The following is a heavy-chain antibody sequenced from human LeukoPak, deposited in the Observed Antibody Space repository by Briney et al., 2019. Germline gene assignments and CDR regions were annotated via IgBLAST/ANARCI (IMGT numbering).Heavy chain of an antibody. D-gene: IGHD2/OR15-2a*01. CDR2: ISYNSTTI. Sequence: GGSLRLSCAASGFTFRSYNMNWVRQAPGKGLEWISYISYNSTTIYYADSVKGRFTISRDNAKNSLYLQMNNLRAEDTALYYCASFNVINYFDPWGQGTLVTVSS. CDR1: GFTFRSYN. J-gene: IGHJ5*02. CDR3: ASFNVINYFDP. V-gene: IGHV3-48*01.